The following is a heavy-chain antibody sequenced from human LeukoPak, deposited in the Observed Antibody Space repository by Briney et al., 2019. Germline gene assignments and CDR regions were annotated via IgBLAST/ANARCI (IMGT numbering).Heavy chain of an antibody. CDR3: ASAPEYYDFWSGLGD. CDR1: GGTFSSYA. Sequence: SVKVSCKASGGTFSSYAISWVRQAPGQGLEWMGRIIPIFGTANYAQKFQGRVTITTDESTSTAYMELSSLRSEDTAVYYCASAPEYYDFWSGLGDWGQGALVTVSS. CDR2: IIPIFGTA. J-gene: IGHJ4*02. D-gene: IGHD3-3*01. V-gene: IGHV1-69*05.